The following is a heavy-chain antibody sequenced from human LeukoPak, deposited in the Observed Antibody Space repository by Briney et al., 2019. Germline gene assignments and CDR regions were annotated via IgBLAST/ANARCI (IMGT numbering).Heavy chain of an antibody. Sequence: PSETLSLTCTVSGGSISSSSYYWGWIRQPPGKGLEWIGYIYYSGSTNYNPSLKSRVTISVDTSKNQFSLKLRSVTAADAAVYYCAREHSSGYYYYMDVWGKGTTVTVSS. CDR2: IYYSGST. D-gene: IGHD6-19*01. CDR3: AREHSSGYYYYMDV. J-gene: IGHJ6*03. V-gene: IGHV4-61*01. CDR1: GGSISSSSYY.